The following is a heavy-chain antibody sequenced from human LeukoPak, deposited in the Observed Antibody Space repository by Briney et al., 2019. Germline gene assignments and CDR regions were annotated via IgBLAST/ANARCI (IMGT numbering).Heavy chain of an antibody. CDR2: IYPGDSDT. D-gene: IGHD2-2*01. CDR1: GYSFTNYW. CDR3: ARLGGYCISSSCYFDY. J-gene: IGHJ4*02. Sequence: GESLKISCKGSGYSFTNYWIDWVRQMPGKGLEWMGIIYPGDSDTRYSPSFQGQVTISADKSISTAYLQWSSLKASDTAMYYCARLGGYCISSSCYFDYWGQGTLVTVSS. V-gene: IGHV5-51*01.